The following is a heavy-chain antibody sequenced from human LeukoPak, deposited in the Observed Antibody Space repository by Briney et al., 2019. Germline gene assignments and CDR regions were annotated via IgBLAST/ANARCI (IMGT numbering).Heavy chain of an antibody. V-gene: IGHV3-11*04. CDR1: GFTFSDYY. CDR2: ISSSGSTI. D-gene: IGHD7-27*01. J-gene: IGHJ5*02. Sequence: GGSLRLSCAASGFTFSDYYMSWIRQAPGKGLEWVSYISSSGSTIYYADSVKGRFTISRDNAKNSLYLQMNSLRAEDTAVYYCARTGDDGSSGRDWFDPWGQGTLVTVSS. CDR3: ARTGDDGSSGRDWFDP.